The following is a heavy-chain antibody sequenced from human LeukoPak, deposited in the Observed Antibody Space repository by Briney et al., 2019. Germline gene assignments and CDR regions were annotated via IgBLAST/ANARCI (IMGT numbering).Heavy chain of an antibody. CDR1: GFTFSSYS. CDR3: ARDPSFDY. Sequence: GGSLRLSCAASGFTFSSYSMNWVRQAPGKGLEWVSSISNSSSYIYYADSVKGRFTISRDNAKNSLYLQMNSLRAEDTAVYYCARDPSFDYWGQGTLVTVSS. CDR2: ISNSSSYI. V-gene: IGHV3-21*01. J-gene: IGHJ4*02.